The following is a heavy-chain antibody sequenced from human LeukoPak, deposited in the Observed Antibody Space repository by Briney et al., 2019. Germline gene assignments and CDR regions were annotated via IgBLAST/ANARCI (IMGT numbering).Heavy chain of an antibody. J-gene: IGHJ4*02. CDR1: GGSISSSSYY. Sequence: SETLSLTCTVSGGSISSSSYYWGWIRQPPGKGLEWIGEINHSGSTNYNPSLKSRVTISVDTSKNQFSLKLSSVTAADTAVYYCARGRQRITIFGVVIKTSGFDYWGQGTLVTVSS. CDR2: INHSGST. V-gene: IGHV4-39*07. CDR3: ARGRQRITIFGVVIKTSGFDY. D-gene: IGHD3-3*01.